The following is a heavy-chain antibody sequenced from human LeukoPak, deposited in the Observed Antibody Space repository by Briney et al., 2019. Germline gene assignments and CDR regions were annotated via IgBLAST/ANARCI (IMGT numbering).Heavy chain of an antibody. J-gene: IGHJ4*02. Sequence: GGSLRLSCATSGFSISSYAMSWVRQAPGKGLEWVSSISSSSSYIYYADSVKGRFTISRDNAKNSLYLQMNSLRAEDTAVYYCARDRNYDILTGYYIPFEFDYWGQGTLVTVSS. CDR1: GFSISSYA. CDR3: ARDRNYDILTGYYIPFEFDY. V-gene: IGHV3-21*01. CDR2: ISSSSSYI. D-gene: IGHD3-9*01.